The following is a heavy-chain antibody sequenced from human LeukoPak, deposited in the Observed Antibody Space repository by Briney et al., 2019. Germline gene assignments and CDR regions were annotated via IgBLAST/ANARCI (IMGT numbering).Heavy chain of an antibody. CDR2: IYSRGNT. CDR3: ARESVGYCSGGSCPYYFDY. V-gene: IGHV4-4*07. Sequence: SETLSLTRTVSGGSISSYYWSWVRQPAGKGLEWIGRIYSRGNTNYNPSLKSRVTMSVDTSRNQFSLKLSSVTAADTAVYYCARESVGYCSGGSCPYYFDYWGQGTLVTVSS. CDR1: GGSISSYY. J-gene: IGHJ4*02. D-gene: IGHD2-15*01.